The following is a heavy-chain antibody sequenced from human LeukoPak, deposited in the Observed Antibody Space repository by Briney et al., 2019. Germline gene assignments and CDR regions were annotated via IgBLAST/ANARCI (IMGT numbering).Heavy chain of an antibody. J-gene: IGHJ4*02. CDR1: GGSISSSSYY. CDR3: AREKSGDFWSGIFDY. CDR2: IYYSGST. D-gene: IGHD3-3*01. Sequence: SETLSLTCTVSGGSISSSSYYWGWIRQPPGKGLEWIGSIYYSGSTYYNPSLKSRVTMSVDTSKNQFSLKLSSVTAADTAVYYCAREKSGDFWSGIFDYWGQGTLVTVSS. V-gene: IGHV4-39*07.